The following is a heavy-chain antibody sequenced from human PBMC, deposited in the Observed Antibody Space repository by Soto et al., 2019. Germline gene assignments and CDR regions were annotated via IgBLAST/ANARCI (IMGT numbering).Heavy chain of an antibody. CDR3: ARQIYDSDTGPNFQYYFDS. V-gene: IGHV5-10-1*01. CDR1: GYSFAGYW. Sequence: GESLKISCKGSGYSFAGYWITWVRQKPGKGLEWMGRIDPSDSQTYYSPSFRGHVTISVTKSITTVFLQWSSLRASDTATYYCARQIYDSDTGPNFQYYFDSWGQGAPVTVSS. CDR2: IDPSDSQT. D-gene: IGHD3-22*01. J-gene: IGHJ4*02.